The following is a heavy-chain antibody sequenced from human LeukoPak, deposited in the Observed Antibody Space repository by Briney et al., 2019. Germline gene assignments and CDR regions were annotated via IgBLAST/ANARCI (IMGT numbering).Heavy chain of an antibody. CDR2: INAGNGST. J-gene: IGHJ6*02. D-gene: IGHD5-18*01. V-gene: IGHV1-3*01. CDR1: GYTFTSYA. CDR3: ARGASMVTYGMDV. Sequence: ASVKVSCKASGYTFTSYAMHWVRQAPGQRLEWMGWINAGNGSTKYSQKFQGRVTITRDTSASTAYMELSSLRSEDTAVYYCARGASMVTYGMDVWGQGTTVTVSS.